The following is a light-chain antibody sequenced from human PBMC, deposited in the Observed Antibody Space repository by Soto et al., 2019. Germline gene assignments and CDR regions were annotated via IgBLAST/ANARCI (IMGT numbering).Light chain of an antibody. CDR3: QTRGTGAWV. Sequence: QSVLTQSPSASASLGASVKLTCTLSSGHSSYAIAWHQQQPEKGPRYLMKLNSDGSHSKGDGIPDRFSGSSSGAERYLTISSFQSEDEADYYCQTRGTGAWVFGGGTKLTVL. J-gene: IGLJ3*02. CDR2: LNSDGSH. V-gene: IGLV4-69*01. CDR1: SGHSSYA.